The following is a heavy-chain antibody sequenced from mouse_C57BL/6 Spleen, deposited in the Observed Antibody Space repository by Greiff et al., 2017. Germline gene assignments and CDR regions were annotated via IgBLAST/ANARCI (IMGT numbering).Heavy chain of an antibody. V-gene: IGHV1-72*01. J-gene: IGHJ2*01. D-gene: IGHD2-5*01. CDR2: IDPNSGGT. Sequence: QVQLQQPGAELVKPGASVKLSCKASGYTFTSYWMHWVKQRPGRGLEWIGRIDPNSGGTKYNEKFKSKATLTVDKPSSTAYMQLSSLTSDDSAFYCCTSPSYYSNYGFDYWGQGTTLTVSS. CDR1: GYTFTSYW. CDR3: TSPSYYSNYGFDY.